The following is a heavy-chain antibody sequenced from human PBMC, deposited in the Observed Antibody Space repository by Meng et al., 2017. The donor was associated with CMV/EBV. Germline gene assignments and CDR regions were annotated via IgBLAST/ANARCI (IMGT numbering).Heavy chain of an antibody. Sequence: GESLKISCAASGFTFSNYFMKWVRQAPGKGLEWVANINQGGSEKNYVDSVKGRFTISRDNAKNSLYLQMNSLRGEDTAVYYCATYYSRLTGYYLLGGYWGQGTLVTVSS. CDR3: ATYYSRLTGYYLLGGY. D-gene: IGHD3-9*01. V-gene: IGHV3-7*01. CDR1: GFTFSNYF. CDR2: INQGGSEK. J-gene: IGHJ4*02.